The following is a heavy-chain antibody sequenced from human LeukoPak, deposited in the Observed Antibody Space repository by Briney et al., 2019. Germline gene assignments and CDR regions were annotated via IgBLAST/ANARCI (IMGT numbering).Heavy chain of an antibody. CDR1: GFTVSSNY. CDR3: ARDDDYYGMDV. V-gene: IGHV3-66*01. J-gene: IGHJ6*02. CDR2: IYSGGST. Sequence: GGSLRLSCAASGFTVSSNYMSWVRQAPGRGLEWVSVIYSGGSTYYADSVKGRFTISRDNSKNTLYLQMNSLRAEDTAVYYCARDDDYYGMDVWGQGTTVTVSS.